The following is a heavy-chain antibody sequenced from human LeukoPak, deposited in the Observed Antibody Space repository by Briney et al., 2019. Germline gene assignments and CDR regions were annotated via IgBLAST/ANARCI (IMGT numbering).Heavy chain of an antibody. J-gene: IGHJ5*01. CDR3: ARATDAIFDWFDS. D-gene: IGHD2-21*02. Sequence: SQTLSLTCTVSGGSVSGGNYFWTWIRQPPGKGLEWIGYMYYSGSTYYNPSLKSRVIVSVDPSKNQCTLKLTSVSAGDPAMYYCARATDAIFDWFDSWGQGTLVTVSS. V-gene: IGHV4-30-4*01. CDR2: MYYSGST. CDR1: GGSVSGGNYF.